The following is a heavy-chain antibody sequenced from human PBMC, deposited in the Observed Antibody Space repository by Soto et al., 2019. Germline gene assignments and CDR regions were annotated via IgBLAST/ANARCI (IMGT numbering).Heavy chain of an antibody. V-gene: IGHV3-23*01. J-gene: IGHJ4*02. CDR2: ISGSGGST. Sequence: GESLKISCAASVFTFSSCAMSWVRQAPGKGLEWVSAISGSGGSTYYADSVKGRFTISRDNSKNTLYLQMNSLRAEDTAVYYCAKDPTITFGGVIVLPYFDYWGQGTLVTVSS. CDR3: AKDPTITFGGVIVLPYFDY. CDR1: VFTFSSCA. D-gene: IGHD3-16*02.